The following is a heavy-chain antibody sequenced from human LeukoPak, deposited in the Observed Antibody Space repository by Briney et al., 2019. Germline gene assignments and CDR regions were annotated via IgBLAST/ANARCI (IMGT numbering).Heavy chain of an antibody. CDR1: GFIFINYH. CDR3: ARVRRSGELLDAGRYNWFDP. J-gene: IGHJ5*02. CDR2: INPSGGST. V-gene: IGHV1-46*01. Sequence: ASVTVSCTASGFIFINYHIHWVRQAPGQGLQWMGTINPSGGSTTYAQKFQGRVTMTRDTSTSTVYMELSSLRSEDTAIYYCARVRRSGELLDAGRYNWFDPWGQGTLVTVSS. D-gene: IGHD1-26*01.